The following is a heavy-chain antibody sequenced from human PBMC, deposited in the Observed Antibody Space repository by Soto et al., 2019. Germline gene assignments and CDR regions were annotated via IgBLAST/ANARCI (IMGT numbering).Heavy chain of an antibody. CDR3: TRGLERYYFDY. CDR1: GYTFTRHY. D-gene: IGHD3-3*01. J-gene: IGHJ4*02. Sequence: QVQLVQSGAEVKKPGASVKVSCKASGYTFTRHYMHWVRQAPGQGLEWMGIINPSSGTISLAQKFQGRVTMTRDTSTSSVYMELSSLKSEDTAVYYCTRGLERYYFDYWGQGTLVTVSS. CDR2: INPSSGTI. V-gene: IGHV1-46*03.